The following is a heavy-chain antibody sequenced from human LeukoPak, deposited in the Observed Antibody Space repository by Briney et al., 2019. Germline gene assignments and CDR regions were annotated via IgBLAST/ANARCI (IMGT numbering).Heavy chain of an antibody. Sequence: GGSLRLSCAASGFTFSNYAMHWVRQAPGKGLEWVAVISYDGSSKNYADSVKGRFTISRDNSKNTLYLQMNNLRPEDTAVHYCARDWGGSSSGYYQYFDYWGQGTLVTVSS. CDR2: ISYDGSSK. J-gene: IGHJ4*02. CDR3: ARDWGGSSSGYYQYFDY. V-gene: IGHV3-30*04. D-gene: IGHD3-22*01. CDR1: GFTFSNYA.